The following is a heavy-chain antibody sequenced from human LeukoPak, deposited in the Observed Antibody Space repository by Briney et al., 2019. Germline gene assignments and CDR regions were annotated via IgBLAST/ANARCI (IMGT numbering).Heavy chain of an antibody. J-gene: IGHJ3*02. V-gene: IGHV3-48*04. CDR3: ARDRNTAMVSDGFDI. Sequence: GGSLRLSCAASGFTFSSYSMNWVRQAPGKGLEWVSYISRSGSPIYYADSVKGRFTISRDNAKNSLYLQMNSLRAEDTAVYYCARDRNTAMVSDGFDIWGQGTMVTVSS. CDR2: ISRSGSPI. D-gene: IGHD5-18*01. CDR1: GFTFSSYS.